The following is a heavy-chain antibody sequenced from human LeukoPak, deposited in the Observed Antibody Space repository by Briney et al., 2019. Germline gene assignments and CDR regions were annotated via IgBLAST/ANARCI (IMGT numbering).Heavy chain of an antibody. Sequence: GGSLRLSCTASGFTFSTSWMSWVRQAPGKGLEWVANIKQDGSEKYYVDSVKGRFTISRDNAKNSLYLQMNSLRAEDTAVYYCARDPSIVGAPYWGQGTLVTVSS. D-gene: IGHD1-26*01. CDR3: ARDPSIVGAPY. J-gene: IGHJ4*02. V-gene: IGHV3-7*01. CDR1: GFTFSTSW. CDR2: IKQDGSEK.